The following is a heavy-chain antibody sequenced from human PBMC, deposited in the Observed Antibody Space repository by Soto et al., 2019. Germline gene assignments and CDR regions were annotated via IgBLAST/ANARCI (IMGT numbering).Heavy chain of an antibody. V-gene: IGHV3-23*01. D-gene: IGHD3-22*01. CDR2: ISGSGGST. CDR3: AQEDYYDSSGYGLIGY. J-gene: IGHJ4*02. Sequence: PGGSLRLSCAASGFTFSSYAMSWVRQAPGKGLEGVSAISGSGGSTYYADSVKGRFTISRDNSKNTLYLQMNSLRAEDTAVYYCAQEDYYDSSGYGLIGYWGQGTLVTVSS. CDR1: GFTFSSYA.